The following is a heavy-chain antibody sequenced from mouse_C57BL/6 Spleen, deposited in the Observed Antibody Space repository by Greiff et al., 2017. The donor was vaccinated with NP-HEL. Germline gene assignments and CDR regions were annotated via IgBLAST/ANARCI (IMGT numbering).Heavy chain of an antibody. CDR2: ISSGSSTI. Sequence: EVQLQESGGGLVKPGGSLKLSCAASGFTFSDYGMHWVRQAPEKGLEWVAYISSGSSTIYYADTVKGRFTISRDNAKNTLFLQMTSLRSEDTAMYYCARGGANWDEYFDVWGTGTTVTVSS. V-gene: IGHV5-17*01. D-gene: IGHD4-1*02. CDR3: ARGGANWDEYFDV. J-gene: IGHJ1*03. CDR1: GFTFSDYG.